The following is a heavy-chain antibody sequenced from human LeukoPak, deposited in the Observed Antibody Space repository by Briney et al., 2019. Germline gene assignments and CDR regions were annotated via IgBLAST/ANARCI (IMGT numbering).Heavy chain of an antibody. CDR2: IYYSGST. CDR3: ARLVAYSNYEGYFDY. D-gene: IGHD4-11*01. V-gene: IGHV4-39*01. CDR1: GGSISSSSYY. J-gene: IGHJ4*02. Sequence: SGTLSLTCTVSGGSISSSSYYWGWIRQPPGKGLEWIGSIYYSGSTYYNPSLKSRVTISVDTSKNQSSLKLSSVTAADTAVYYCARLVAYSNYEGYFDYWGQGTLVTVSS.